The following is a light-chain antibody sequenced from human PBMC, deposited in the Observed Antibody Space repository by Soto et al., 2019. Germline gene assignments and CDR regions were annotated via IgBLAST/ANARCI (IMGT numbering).Light chain of an antibody. CDR1: QGISVW. CDR2: GAT. V-gene: IGKV1D-12*01. J-gene: IGKJ3*01. Sequence: IQMSQSPSSVSASVGGSVTITCRASQGISVWLAWYQQRPETAPKLLIYGATGLQSGVTSRFRGSGSGTEFSLTITNLQPEDFATYYCQQAHTFPFTFGPGTKVDV. CDR3: QQAHTFPFT.